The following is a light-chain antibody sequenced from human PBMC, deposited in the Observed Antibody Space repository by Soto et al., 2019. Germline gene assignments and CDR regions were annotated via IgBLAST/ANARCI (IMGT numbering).Light chain of an antibody. Sequence: QSALTQPASVSGSPGQTITISCTRTNSDIGGYDVVSWYQQHPGKAPKLLIYEVAKRPSGVSNRFSGSKSDSTASLTVSGLQAEDEADYHCCSFAGGTTFWLFGGGTKLTVL. CDR3: CSFAGGTTFWL. CDR1: NSDIGGYDV. J-gene: IGLJ3*02. CDR2: EVA. V-gene: IGLV2-23*02.